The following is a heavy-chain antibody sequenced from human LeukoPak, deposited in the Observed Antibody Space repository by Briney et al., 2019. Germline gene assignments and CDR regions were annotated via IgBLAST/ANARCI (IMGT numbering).Heavy chain of an antibody. Sequence: ASVEVSCKASGYTFTSYGISWVRQAPGQGLEWMGWISAYNGNTNYAQKLQGRVTMTTDTSTSTAYMELRSLRSDDTAVYYCARTPYGSGSYFSPAYYYYYGMDVWGQGTTVTVSS. D-gene: IGHD3-10*01. J-gene: IGHJ6*02. CDR3: ARTPYGSGSYFSPAYYYYYGMDV. CDR2: ISAYNGNT. CDR1: GYTFTSYG. V-gene: IGHV1-18*01.